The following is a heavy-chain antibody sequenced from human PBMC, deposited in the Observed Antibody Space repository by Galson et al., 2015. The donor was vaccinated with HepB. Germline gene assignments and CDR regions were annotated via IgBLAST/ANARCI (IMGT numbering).Heavy chain of an antibody. CDR2: LNAEDDET. J-gene: IGHJ4*02. V-gene: IGHV1-24*01. CDR1: GYTLSELS. Sequence: SVKVSCKVSGYTLSELSMHWVRQAPGKGLEWMGTLNAEDDETVYAQNFQGRVTMTEDTSSDTAYMELSSLRSEDTAVYYCATEAPLMGFNYWGQGTLVTVSS. CDR3: ATEAPLMGFNY. D-gene: IGHD2-8*01.